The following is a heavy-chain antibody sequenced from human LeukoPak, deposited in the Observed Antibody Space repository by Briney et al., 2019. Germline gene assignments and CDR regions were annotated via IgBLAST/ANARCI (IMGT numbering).Heavy chain of an antibody. CDR3: ARGFLSDKQWLALGLFDY. CDR1: GFTYSNYA. J-gene: IGHJ4*02. Sequence: GGSLRLSCAASGFTYSNYAMSWVRQAPGKGLEWVSSISSSSSYIYYADSVKGRFTISRDNAKNSLYLQMNSLRAEDTAVYYCARGFLSDKQWLALGLFDYWGQGTLVTVSS. D-gene: IGHD6-19*01. V-gene: IGHV3-21*01. CDR2: ISSSSSYI.